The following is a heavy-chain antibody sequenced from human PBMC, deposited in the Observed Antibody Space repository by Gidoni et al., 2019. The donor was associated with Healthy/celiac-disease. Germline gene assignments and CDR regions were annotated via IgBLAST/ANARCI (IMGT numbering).Heavy chain of an antibody. Sequence: EVQLVESGGGLIQPGGSLRLSCAASGFTVSSNYMSWVRQAPGKGLEWVSVIYSGGSTYYADSVKGRFTISRDNSKNTLYLQMNSLRAEDTAVYYCARALLGYYYYYYGMDVWGQGTTVTVSS. V-gene: IGHV3-53*01. CDR2: IYSGGST. D-gene: IGHD2-15*01. J-gene: IGHJ6*02. CDR1: GFTVSSNY. CDR3: ARALLGYYYYYYGMDV.